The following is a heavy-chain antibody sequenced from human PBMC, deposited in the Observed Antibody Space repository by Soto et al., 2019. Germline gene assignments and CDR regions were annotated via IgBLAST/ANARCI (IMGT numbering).Heavy chain of an antibody. J-gene: IGHJ4*02. D-gene: IGHD6-13*01. V-gene: IGHV3-48*03. Sequence: PGGSLRLSCAASGFTFSTYEFNWVRQAPGRGLEWISYISVSGNIIRYADSVKGRFTISRDNAENSLHLHMSSLRVDDTAVYFCVRDTMRVSAAASLEYWGQGTQVIVSS. CDR3: VRDTMRVSAAASLEY. CDR2: ISVSGNII. CDR1: GFTFSTYE.